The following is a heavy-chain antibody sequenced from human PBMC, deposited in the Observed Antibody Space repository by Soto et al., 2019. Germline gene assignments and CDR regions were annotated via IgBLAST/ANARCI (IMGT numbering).Heavy chain of an antibody. Sequence: GGSRRLSCAGSGLTLGPYLMNWVRQAPGKGLEWVANIKQDGSEKYYVDSVKGRFFISRDNAKNSLYLQLNGLRAEDTAVYYCARDADDSGWYHYGMEVWGKGTLVTVSS. D-gene: IGHD6-19*01. CDR3: ARDADDSGWYHYGMEV. V-gene: IGHV3-7*01. J-gene: IGHJ6*03. CDR1: GLTLGPYL. CDR2: IKQDGSEK.